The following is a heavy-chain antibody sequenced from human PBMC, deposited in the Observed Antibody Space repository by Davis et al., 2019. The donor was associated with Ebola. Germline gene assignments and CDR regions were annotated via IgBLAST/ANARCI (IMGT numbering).Heavy chain of an antibody. V-gene: IGHV5-51*01. J-gene: IGHJ4*02. Sequence: GESLKISCQGSGYSFTSYWIGWVRQMPGKGLEWMGIIYPGDSDTRYSPSFQGQVTISADKSISTAYLQWSGLEASDTAIYYCARRGYCSGSSCRYYFDFWGQGTLVTVSS. CDR3: ARRGYCSGSSCRYYFDF. D-gene: IGHD2-15*01. CDR1: GYSFTSYW. CDR2: IYPGDSDT.